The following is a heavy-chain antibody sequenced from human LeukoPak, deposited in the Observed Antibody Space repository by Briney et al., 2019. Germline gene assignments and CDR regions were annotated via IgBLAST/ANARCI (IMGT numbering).Heavy chain of an antibody. CDR2: INPNSGGT. CDR3: ARVAIFGVVYDDY. D-gene: IGHD3-3*01. Sequence: APVKVSCKASGYTFTSYYMHWVRQAPGQGLEWMGRINPNSGGTNYAQKFQGRVTMTRDTSISTAYMELSRLRSDDTAVYYCARVAIFGVVYDDYWGQGTLVTVTS. V-gene: IGHV1-2*06. CDR1: GYTFTSYY. J-gene: IGHJ4*02.